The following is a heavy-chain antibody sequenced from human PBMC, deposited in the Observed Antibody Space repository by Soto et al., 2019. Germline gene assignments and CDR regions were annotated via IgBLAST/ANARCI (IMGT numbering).Heavy chain of an antibody. D-gene: IGHD6-13*01. J-gene: IGHJ6*02. CDR3: ARGRIAAAGLDYYYYGMDV. Sequence: VESLKISGQGAGYSLTSYWIGWGVQMPGKGLEWMGILYPGDSDTRYSPPFHGQVTISADKSIGTAYLQWSSLKASDTAMYYCARGRIAAAGLDYYYYGMDVWGQGTTVTVSS. CDR1: GYSLTSYW. V-gene: IGHV5-51*01. CDR2: LYPGDSDT.